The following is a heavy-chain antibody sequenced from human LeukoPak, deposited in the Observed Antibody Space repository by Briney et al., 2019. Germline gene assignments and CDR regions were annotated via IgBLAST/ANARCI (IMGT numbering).Heavy chain of an antibody. CDR1: GYTFTGYY. CDR3: ARRKGEPNIFDY. CDR2: INPNSGGT. V-gene: IGHV1-2*06. J-gene: IGHJ4*02. D-gene: IGHD3-16*01. Sequence: GASVKVSCKASGYTFTGYYMHWVRQAPGQGLEWMGRINPNSGGTNYAQKFQGRVTMTRGTSIITAYMELSRLRSDDTAVYYCARRKGEPNIFDYWGQGTLVTVSS.